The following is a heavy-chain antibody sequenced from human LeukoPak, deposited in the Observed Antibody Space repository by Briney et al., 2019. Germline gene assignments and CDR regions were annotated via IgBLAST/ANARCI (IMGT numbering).Heavy chain of an antibody. V-gene: IGHV3-48*01. Sequence: PGGSLRLSCAASGFTFSSYGMNWVRQAPGKGLEWVSYISNSGSAIYYADSVRGRFTISRDNAKNSLYLQMNSLRAEDTAVYFCARLAAAGVIDCWGQGTLVTVSS. CDR1: GFTFSSYG. J-gene: IGHJ4*02. CDR2: ISNSGSAI. D-gene: IGHD6-13*01. CDR3: ARLAAAGVIDC.